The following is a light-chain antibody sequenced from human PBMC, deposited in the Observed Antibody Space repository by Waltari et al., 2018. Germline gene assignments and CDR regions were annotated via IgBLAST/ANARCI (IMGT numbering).Light chain of an antibody. Sequence: EIVLTQSTATLSLSPGERATTSCRASQSVSSYLAWYHQKPGKAPMLLIYAASNRATGIPARFSGRGCGTDVTLTISSLEPEDVAVYYCQQRSNLPPTFGPGTKVDIK. V-gene: IGKV3-11*01. CDR3: QQRSNLPPT. CDR2: AAS. J-gene: IGKJ3*01. CDR1: QSVSSY.